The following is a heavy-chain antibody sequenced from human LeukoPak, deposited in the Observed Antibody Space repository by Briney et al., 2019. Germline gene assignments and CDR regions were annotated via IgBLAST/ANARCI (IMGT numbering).Heavy chain of an antibody. CDR1: GGSISSSSYY. J-gene: IGHJ4*02. Sequence: PSETLSLTCTVSGGSISSSSYYWGWIRQPPGKGLEWIGSIYYSGSTYYNPSLKSRVTISVDTSKNQFSLKLSSATAADTAVYYCARLRQQLVLYWGQGTLVTVSS. D-gene: IGHD6-13*01. CDR3: ARLRQQLVLY. CDR2: IYYSGST. V-gene: IGHV4-39*01.